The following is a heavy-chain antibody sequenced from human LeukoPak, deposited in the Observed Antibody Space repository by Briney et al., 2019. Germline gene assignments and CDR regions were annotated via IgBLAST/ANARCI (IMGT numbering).Heavy chain of an antibody. D-gene: IGHD5-12*01. CDR1: GYIFTNYA. V-gene: IGHV1-2*04. J-gene: IGHJ4*02. Sequence: EASVKVSCKASGYIFTNYAINWVRQAPGQGLEWMGWINPNSGGTNYAQKFQGWVTMTRDTSISTAYMELSRLRSDDTAVYYCARVLYSGYDLHYWGQGTLVTVSS. CDR3: ARVLYSGYDLHY. CDR2: INPNSGGT.